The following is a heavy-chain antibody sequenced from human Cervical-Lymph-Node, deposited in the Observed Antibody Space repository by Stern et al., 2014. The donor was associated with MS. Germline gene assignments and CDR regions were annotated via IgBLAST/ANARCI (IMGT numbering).Heavy chain of an antibody. CDR2: RTIVVST. V-gene: IGHV3-53*01. CDR1: GFTVSRDY. D-gene: IGHD1-1*01. J-gene: IGHJ4*02. Sequence: VQLVESGGGVIQPGGSLRLSCTASGFTVSRDYMTWVRPAPGQGLEWGSLRTIVVSTFYTDTLKGRFTISRDDSKNTVYLHMTSLRAEDTAMYYCARDTSSPERSDWWGQGTLVTVSS. CDR3: ARDTSSPERSDW.